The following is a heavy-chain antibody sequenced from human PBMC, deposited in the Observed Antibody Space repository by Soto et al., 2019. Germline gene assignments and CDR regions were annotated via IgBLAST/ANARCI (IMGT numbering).Heavy chain of an antibody. CDR1: GGSISSSSYY. J-gene: IGHJ4*02. Sequence: SETLSLTCTVSGGSISSSSYYWGWIRQPPGKGLEWIGSIYYSGSTYYNPSLKSRVTISVDTSKDQFSLKLSSVTAADTAVYYCARHKYHSSGLSADWAQGTLVTGSS. D-gene: IGHD3-22*01. CDR3: ARHKYHSSGLSAD. CDR2: IYYSGST. V-gene: IGHV4-39*01.